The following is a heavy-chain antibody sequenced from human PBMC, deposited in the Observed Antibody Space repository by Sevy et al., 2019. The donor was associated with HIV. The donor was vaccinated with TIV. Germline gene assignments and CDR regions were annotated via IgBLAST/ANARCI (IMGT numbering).Heavy chain of an antibody. Sequence: SETLSLTCTVSGASISSSGYYWGWIRQPPGKGLEWIASINYSGITFYNPSLKSRVTISADTSKNQFSLRLSSVTAADSSIYFCVAPKLTYINGWHYLDYWGQGTVVTVSS. D-gene: IGHD6-19*01. CDR3: VAPKLTYINGWHYLDY. V-gene: IGHV4-39*01. J-gene: IGHJ4*02. CDR2: INYSGIT. CDR1: GASISSSGYY.